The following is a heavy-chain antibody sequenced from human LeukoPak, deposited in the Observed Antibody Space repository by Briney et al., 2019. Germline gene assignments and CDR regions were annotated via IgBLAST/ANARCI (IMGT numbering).Heavy chain of an antibody. CDR2: ISWNSGSI. CDR1: GFTFSSYA. V-gene: IGHV3-9*01. D-gene: IGHD6-13*01. CDR3: AKARQQLVGYYFDY. Sequence: GGSLRLSCAASGFTFSSYAMHWVRQAPGKGLEWVSGISWNSGSIGYADSVKGRFTISRDNAKNSLYLQMNSLRAEDTALYYCAKARQQLVGYYFDYWGQGTLVTVSS. J-gene: IGHJ4*02.